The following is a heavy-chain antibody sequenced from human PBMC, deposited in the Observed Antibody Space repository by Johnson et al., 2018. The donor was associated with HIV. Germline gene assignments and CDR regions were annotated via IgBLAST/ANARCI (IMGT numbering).Heavy chain of an antibody. CDR1: GFTFSSYA. D-gene: IGHD2-15*01. J-gene: IGHJ3*02. CDR3: ARGGYCRGGSCYPYDAFDI. CDR2: ISGSGGST. V-gene: IGHV3-23*04. Sequence: VQLEESGGGLVQPGGSLRLSCAASGFTFSSYAMSWVRQAPGKGLEWVSAISGSGGSTYYADSVKGRFTISRDNSKNTLYLQMNSLRAEDTAVYYCARGGYCRGGSCYPYDAFDIWGQGTMVNVSS.